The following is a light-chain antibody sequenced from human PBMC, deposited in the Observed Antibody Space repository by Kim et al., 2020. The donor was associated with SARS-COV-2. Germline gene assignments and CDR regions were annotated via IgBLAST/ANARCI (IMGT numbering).Light chain of an antibody. J-gene: IGKJ1*01. V-gene: IGKV1-27*01. CDR3: QKYNSAPPT. CDR2: AAS. Sequence: ASVGDRVTITFRASQGISNYLAWYQQKPGKVPKLLIYAASTLQSGVPSRFSGSGSGTDFTLTISSLQPEDVATYYCQKYNSAPPTFGQGTKVDIK. CDR1: QGISNY.